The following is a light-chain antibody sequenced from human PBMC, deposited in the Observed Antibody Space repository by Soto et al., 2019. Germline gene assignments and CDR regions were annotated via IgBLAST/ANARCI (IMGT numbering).Light chain of an antibody. J-gene: IGKJ4*01. Sequence: EIVMTHSPATLSVSPWERATLSWRASQSVTSNLAWYQQKRGQAPRLLIYGASTRATGIPARFSGSGSGTEFTLTISSLQSEDLAVYYCQQYNNWPLTFGGGTKVDTK. CDR3: QQYNNWPLT. CDR2: GAS. CDR1: QSVTSN. V-gene: IGKV3-15*01.